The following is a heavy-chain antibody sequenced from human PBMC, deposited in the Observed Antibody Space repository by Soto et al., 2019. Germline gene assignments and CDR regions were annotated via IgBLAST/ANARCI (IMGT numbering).Heavy chain of an antibody. V-gene: IGHV1-69*01. Sequence: QVQLVQSGAEVKKPGSSVKVSCKASGGRFSSYAISWVRQAPGQGLEWMGGIIPIFGTANYAQKFQGRVTITADESTSTAYMELSSLRSEDTAVYYCASATLAYCGGDCYRPDAFDIWGQGTMVTVSS. CDR3: ASATLAYCGGDCYRPDAFDI. D-gene: IGHD2-21*02. CDR1: GGRFSSYA. CDR2: IIPIFGTA. J-gene: IGHJ3*02.